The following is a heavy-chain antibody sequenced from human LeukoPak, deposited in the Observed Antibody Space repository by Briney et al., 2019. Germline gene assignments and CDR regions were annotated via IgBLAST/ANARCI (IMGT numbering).Heavy chain of an antibody. Sequence: GGSLRLSCAASGFTFDDYAMHWARQAPGKGLEWVSGISWNSGSIGYADSVKDRFTISRDNAKNSLYLQMNSLRAEDTALYYCAKELRDGRYCSSTSCFDFDYWGQGTLVTVSS. CDR2: ISWNSGSI. CDR3: AKELRDGRYCSSTSCFDFDY. D-gene: IGHD2-2*01. V-gene: IGHV3-9*01. J-gene: IGHJ4*02. CDR1: GFTFDDYA.